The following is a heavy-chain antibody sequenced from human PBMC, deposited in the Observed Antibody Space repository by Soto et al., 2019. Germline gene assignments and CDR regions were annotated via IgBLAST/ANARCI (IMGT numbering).Heavy chain of an antibody. Sequence: QVQLVESGGGVVQPGRSLRLSCAASGFTFSSYVMHWVRQAPGKGLEWVTLISTDGSNQYYAESVKGRFTISRDNSKNTLYLQMKSLRAEDTAVYYCAGDDSKTTDGDAWGQGTLVTVSS. CDR1: GFTFSSYV. J-gene: IGHJ4*02. D-gene: IGHD4-17*01. CDR3: AGDDSKTTDGDA. CDR2: ISTDGSNQ. V-gene: IGHV3-30-3*01.